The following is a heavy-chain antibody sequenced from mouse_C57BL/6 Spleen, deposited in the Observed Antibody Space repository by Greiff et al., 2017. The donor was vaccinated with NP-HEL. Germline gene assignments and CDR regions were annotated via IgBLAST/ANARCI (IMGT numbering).Heavy chain of an antibody. V-gene: IGHV5-9-1*02. Sequence: EVMLVESGEGLVKPGGSLKLSCAASGFTFSSYAMSWVRQTPEKRLEWVAYISSGGDYIYYADTVKGRFTISRDNARNTLYLQMSSLKSEDTAMYYCTRDDYYGSSYGFDYWGQGTTLTVSS. CDR1: GFTFSSYA. CDR3: TRDDYYGSSYGFDY. CDR2: ISSGGDYI. D-gene: IGHD1-1*01. J-gene: IGHJ2*01.